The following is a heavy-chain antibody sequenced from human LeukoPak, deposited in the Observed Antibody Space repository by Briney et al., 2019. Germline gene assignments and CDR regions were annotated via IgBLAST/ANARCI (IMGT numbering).Heavy chain of an antibody. CDR2: SNSDGSTT. Sequence: PGGSLRLSCAASGFTFSSFWMHWVRQAPGKGLVWVSHSNSDGSTTDYADSVKGRFTISRDNSKNTLYLQMNSLRAEDTAVYYCARGGYSSSWYSRYWGQGTLVTVSS. D-gene: IGHD6-13*01. J-gene: IGHJ4*02. CDR3: ARGGYSSSWYSRY. V-gene: IGHV3-74*01. CDR1: GFTFSSFW.